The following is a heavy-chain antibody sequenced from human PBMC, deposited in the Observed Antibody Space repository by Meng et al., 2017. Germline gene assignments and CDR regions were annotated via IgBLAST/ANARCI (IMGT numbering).Heavy chain of an antibody. CDR1: GFTFSGHA. J-gene: IGHJ3*02. CDR3: ARDLAGGGAFDI. V-gene: IGHV3-23*01. D-gene: IGHD3-10*01. CDR2: ISGSADSI. Sequence: GGSLRLSCAASGFTFSGHAMTWVRQAPGKGLEWVSSISGSADSIYYADSVKGRFTISRDNAKNSLYLQMNSLRAEDTAVYYCARDLAGGGAFDIWGQGTMVTVSS.